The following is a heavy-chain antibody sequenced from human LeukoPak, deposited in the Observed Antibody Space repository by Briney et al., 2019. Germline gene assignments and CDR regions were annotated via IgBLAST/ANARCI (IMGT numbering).Heavy chain of an antibody. Sequence: GRSLRLSCAASGFTFDDYAMHWVRQAPGKGLEWVSCISRNSGSIGYADSVKGRFTISRDNAKNSLYLQMNSLRAEDTALYYCAKDLGGTTDYYYYGSDVWGQGNTVTVSS. CDR2: ISRNSGSI. V-gene: IGHV3-9*01. J-gene: IGHJ6*02. CDR1: GFTFDDYA. CDR3: AKDLGGTTDYYYYGSDV. D-gene: IGHD1-26*01.